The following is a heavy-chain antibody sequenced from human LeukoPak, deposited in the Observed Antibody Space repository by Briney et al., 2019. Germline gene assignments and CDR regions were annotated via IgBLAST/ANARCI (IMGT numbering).Heavy chain of an antibody. CDR3: AKDDYSGYHGFFDY. CDR1: GFTSSSYG. Sequence: GGSLRLSCSASGFTSSSYGMHWVRQAPGKGLEWVAVISNDGGNRHYADSVKGRLTISRDNSKNTLYLQMNSLRAEDTAVYYCAKDDYSGYHGFFDYWGQGILVTVSS. J-gene: IGHJ4*02. D-gene: IGHD4-17*01. V-gene: IGHV3-30*18. CDR2: ISNDGGNR.